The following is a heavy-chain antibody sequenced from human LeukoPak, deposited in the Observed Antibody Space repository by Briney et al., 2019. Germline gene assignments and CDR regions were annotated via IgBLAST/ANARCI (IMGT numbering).Heavy chain of an antibody. CDR2: IYYSGST. CDR1: GGSISSYY. J-gene: IGHJ6*03. V-gene: IGHV4-59*05. CDR3: ARHVRDYSSSWYRRALFDYYYYYMDV. D-gene: IGHD6-13*01. Sequence: SETLSLTCTVSGGSISSYYWSWIRQPPGKGLEWIGSIYYSGSTYYNPSLKSRVTISVDTSKNQFSLKLSSVTAADTAVYYCARHVRDYSSSWYRRALFDYYYYYMDVWGKGTTVTISS.